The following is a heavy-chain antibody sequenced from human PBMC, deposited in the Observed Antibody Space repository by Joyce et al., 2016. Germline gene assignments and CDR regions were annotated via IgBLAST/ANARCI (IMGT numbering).Heavy chain of an antibody. CDR1: GYNFATYW. Sequence: EVQLVQSGTEVRKSGESLKIACKASGYNFATYWIGWVRQKPGKGLESMGLIHTGNSNTRYSPSFEDQVTFSADDSLSTAYLQWSSLKASDTAMYYCARWDSSGYRAYWGQGTLVNVSS. V-gene: IGHV5-51*03. D-gene: IGHD3-22*01. CDR3: ARWDSSGYRAY. CDR2: IHTGNSNT. J-gene: IGHJ4*02.